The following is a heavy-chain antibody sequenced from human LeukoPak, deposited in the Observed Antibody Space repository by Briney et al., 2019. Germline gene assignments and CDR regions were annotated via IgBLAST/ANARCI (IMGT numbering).Heavy chain of an antibody. J-gene: IGHJ5*02. CDR1: GYSFTSYW. CDR3: ARSGIVALNWFDP. D-gene: IGHD2-15*01. CDR2: IYPGDSDT. V-gene: IGHV5-51*01. Sequence: GASLKISCKGSGYSFTSYWIGWVRPMPGKGLEWMGIIYPGDSDTRYSPSFQGQVTISADKSISTAYLQWSSLKASDTAMYYCARSGIVALNWFDPWGQGTLVTVSS.